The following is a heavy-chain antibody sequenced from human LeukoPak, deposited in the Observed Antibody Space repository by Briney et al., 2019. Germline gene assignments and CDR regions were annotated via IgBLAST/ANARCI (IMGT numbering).Heavy chain of an antibody. CDR2: IDPNSGGT. CDR3: ARVDYYYDSSGYYLSDSLGFDY. D-gene: IGHD3-22*01. J-gene: IGHJ4*02. V-gene: IGHV1-2*02. CDR1: GYTFTGYY. Sequence: ASVKVSCKASGYTFTGYYMHWVRQAPGQGLEWMGWIDPNSGGTNYAQKFQGRVTMTRDTSISTAYMELSRLRSDDTAVYYCARVDYYYDSSGYYLSDSLGFDYWGQGTLVTVSS.